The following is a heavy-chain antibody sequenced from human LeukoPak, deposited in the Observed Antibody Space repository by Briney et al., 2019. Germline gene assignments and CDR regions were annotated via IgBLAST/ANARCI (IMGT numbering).Heavy chain of an antibody. J-gene: IGHJ4*02. Sequence: GGSLRLSCAASGFTFSTSGFHWVRQAPGKGLEWVAVIWYDGSTKYYADSVMGRFTMSRDNSKNTVSLQMNSLRTKDTAVYYCATEDYGRSFDYWGQGSLVTVSS. CDR2: IWYDGSTK. D-gene: IGHD4-17*01. CDR3: ATEDYGRSFDY. V-gene: IGHV3-33*01. CDR1: GFTFSTSG.